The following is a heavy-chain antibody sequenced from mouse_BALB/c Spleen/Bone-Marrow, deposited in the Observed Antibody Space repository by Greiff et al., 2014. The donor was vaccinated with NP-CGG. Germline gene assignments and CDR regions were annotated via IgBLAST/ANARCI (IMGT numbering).Heavy chain of an antibody. Sequence: VQLQQPGAKLVKPWASVKLSCTASGFNIKDTYIHWVKQRPEQGLEWIGRIDPANGNTKYDPKFQGKATITTDTSSNTAYLQLSSLTSEDTAVYYCAQGYDWAMDYWGQGTSVTVSS. J-gene: IGHJ4*01. CDR3: AQGYDWAMDY. CDR2: IDPANGNT. CDR1: GFNIKDTY. D-gene: IGHD2-14*01. V-gene: IGHV14-3*02.